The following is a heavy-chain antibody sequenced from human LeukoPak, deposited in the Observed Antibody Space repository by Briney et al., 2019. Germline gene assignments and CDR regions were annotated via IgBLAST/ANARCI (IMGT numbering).Heavy chain of an antibody. D-gene: IGHD3-9*01. Sequence: ASVKVSCKVSGYTPTELSMHWVRQAPGKGLEWMGGFDPEDGETIYAQKFQGRVTMTEDTSTDTAYMELSSLRSEDTAVYYCATDVLRYFDWLLTGDQWNYYYYGMDVWGQGTTVTVSS. CDR3: ATDVLRYFDWLLTGDQWNYYYYGMDV. CDR2: FDPEDGET. J-gene: IGHJ6*02. CDR1: GYTPTELS. V-gene: IGHV1-24*01.